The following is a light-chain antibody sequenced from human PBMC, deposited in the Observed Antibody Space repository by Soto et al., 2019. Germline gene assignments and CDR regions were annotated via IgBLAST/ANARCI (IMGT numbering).Light chain of an antibody. V-gene: IGKV3-15*01. CDR1: QSISSN. CDR2: GAS. J-gene: IGKJ1*01. CDR3: QQHNNWWS. Sequence: EIVLTQSPATLSVSPGESATLSCRASQSISSNVAWYQQKPGQAPRLLLYGASTRATGIPVRFSGTGSGTQFTLTISSLQSEDCAIYYCQQHNNWWSFGQGTKVDIK.